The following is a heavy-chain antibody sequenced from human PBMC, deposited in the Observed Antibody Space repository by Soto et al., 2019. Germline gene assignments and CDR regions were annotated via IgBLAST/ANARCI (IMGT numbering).Heavy chain of an antibody. CDR3: ARDCSSTSCYSRWFDP. J-gene: IGHJ5*02. CDR1: GGSISSYY. V-gene: IGHV4-4*07. CDR2: IYTSGST. D-gene: IGHD2-2*01. Sequence: ETLSLTCTVSGGSISSYYWSWIRQPAGKGLEWIGRIYTSGSTNYNPSLKSRVTMSVDTSKNQFSLKLSSVTAADTAVYYCARDCSSTSCYSRWFDPWGQGTLVTVSS.